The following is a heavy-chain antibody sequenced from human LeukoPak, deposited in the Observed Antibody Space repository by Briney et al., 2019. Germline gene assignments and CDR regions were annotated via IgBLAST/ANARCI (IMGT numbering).Heavy chain of an antibody. D-gene: IGHD3-3*01. CDR2: ISGSGGST. CDR1: GFTFSSYA. Sequence: AGGSLRLSCAASGFTFSSYAMSWVRQAPGKGLEWVSAISGSGGSTYYADSVKGRFTISRDNSKNTLYLQMNSLRAEDTAVYYCAYLAIFGVVNSPLDAFDIWGQGTMVTVSS. J-gene: IGHJ3*02. CDR3: AYLAIFGVVNSPLDAFDI. V-gene: IGHV3-23*01.